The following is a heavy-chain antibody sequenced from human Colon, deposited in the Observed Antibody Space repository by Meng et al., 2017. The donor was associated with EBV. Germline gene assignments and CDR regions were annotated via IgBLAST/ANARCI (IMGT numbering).Heavy chain of an antibody. D-gene: IGHD3-9*01. CDR2: VSHPGSA. Sequence: QVLLQQLGAGLLKPSATLSLTCTVNGGSFSGYVWSWVRQPPGKGMEWIGEVSHPGSANYNPSLKSRVTISVDASEKQFSLRLTSVTAADSAVYYCARVPTTGYEDHWGQGTLVTVSS. V-gene: IGHV4-34*01. CDR1: GGSFSGYV. CDR3: ARVPTTGYEDH. J-gene: IGHJ4*02.